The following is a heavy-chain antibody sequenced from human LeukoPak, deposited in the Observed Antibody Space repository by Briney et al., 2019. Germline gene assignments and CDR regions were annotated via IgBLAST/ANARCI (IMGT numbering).Heavy chain of an antibody. CDR3: AKVQHGDYDPTPLYYFDY. CDR1: GFTFSSFA. Sequence: PGQSLRLSCAAAGFTFSSFAMSWVRHAPGRGLEWDSAISGSGGSTYYADSVKRRFTISRDNSKNTLYLQMNSLRADDTAVYYCAKVQHGDYDPTPLYYFDYWGQGTLVTVSS. CDR2: ISGSGGST. D-gene: IGHD4-17*01. J-gene: IGHJ4*02. V-gene: IGHV3-23*01.